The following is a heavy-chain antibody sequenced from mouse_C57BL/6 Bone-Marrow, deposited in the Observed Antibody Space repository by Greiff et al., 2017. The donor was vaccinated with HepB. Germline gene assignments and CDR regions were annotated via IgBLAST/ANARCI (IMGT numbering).Heavy chain of an antibody. CDR1: GFSLTSYG. D-gene: IGHD2-4*01. J-gene: IGHJ4*01. V-gene: IGHV2-2*01. Sequence: VHLVESGPGLVQPSQRLSITCTVSGFSLTSYGVHWVRQSPGKGLEWLGVIWSGGSTDYNAAFISRLSISKDNSKSQVFFKMNSLQADDTAIYYCAPYDYHSYAMDYWGQGTSVTVSS. CDR3: APYDYHSYAMDY. CDR2: IWSGGST.